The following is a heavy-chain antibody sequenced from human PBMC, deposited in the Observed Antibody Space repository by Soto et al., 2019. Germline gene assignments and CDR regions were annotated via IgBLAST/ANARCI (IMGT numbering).Heavy chain of an antibody. CDR3: ARHSYYSNPLRFDP. D-gene: IGHD4-4*01. CDR1: GGSITGYY. Sequence: QVQLQESGPGLVQPSETLSLTCTVSGGSITGYYWSWIRQPPGKGPEWIGNIHYSGSTNYNPSLKSRVTISVETSKYQFSLRLSSVTAAETAVYYCARHSYYSNPLRFDPWGQGTLVTVSS. J-gene: IGHJ5*02. CDR2: IHYSGST. V-gene: IGHV4-59*08.